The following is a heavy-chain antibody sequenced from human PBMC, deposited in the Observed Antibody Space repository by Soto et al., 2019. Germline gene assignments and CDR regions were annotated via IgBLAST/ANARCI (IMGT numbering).Heavy chain of an antibody. V-gene: IGHV1-18*01. CDR3: ARGRMHYYDSSGYYYVGYFDY. J-gene: IGHJ4*02. Sequence: ASVKVSCKASGYTFTSYGISWVRQAPGQGLEWMGWISAYNGNTNYAQKLQGRVTMTTDTSTSTAYMELRSLRSDDTAVYYCARGRMHYYDSSGYYYVGYFDYWGQGTLVTVSS. CDR2: ISAYNGNT. D-gene: IGHD3-22*01. CDR1: GYTFTSYG.